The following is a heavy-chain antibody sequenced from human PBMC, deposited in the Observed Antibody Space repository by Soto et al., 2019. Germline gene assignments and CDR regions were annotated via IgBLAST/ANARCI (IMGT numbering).Heavy chain of an antibody. CDR1: GGTFNNYG. Sequence: QVQLVQSGAEVKKPGSSVKVSCKASGGTFNNYGMGWVRQAPGQGLEWMGGIIPMIGRTNYAQKFQGRLTLTADASRSTAYMELRSLRSDDTAVYYCASWDYDVLTGYSYDDWGQGTLVTASS. D-gene: IGHD3-9*01. CDR3: ASWDYDVLTGYSYDD. J-gene: IGHJ4*02. V-gene: IGHV1-69*01. CDR2: IIPMIGRT.